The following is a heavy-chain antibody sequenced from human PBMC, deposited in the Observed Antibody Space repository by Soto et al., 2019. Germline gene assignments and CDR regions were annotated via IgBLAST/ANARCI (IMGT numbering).Heavy chain of an antibody. J-gene: IGHJ4*02. CDR1: GFTFSSYG. CDR3: AKGFIAARRGFDY. CDR2: ISYDGSNK. Sequence: LRLSCAASGFTFSSYGMHWVRQAPGKGLEWVAVISYDGSNKYYADSVKGRFTISRDNSKNTLYLQMNSLRAEDTAVYYCAKGFIAARRGFDYWGQGTLVTVSS. V-gene: IGHV3-30*18. D-gene: IGHD6-6*01.